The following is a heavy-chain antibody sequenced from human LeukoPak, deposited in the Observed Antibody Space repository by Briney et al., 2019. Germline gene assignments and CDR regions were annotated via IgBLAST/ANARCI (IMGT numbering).Heavy chain of an antibody. CDR3: ADWPEGATPKFHH. CDR1: GFTFSSYA. D-gene: IGHD1-26*01. J-gene: IGHJ4*02. Sequence: PGGSLRLSCAASGFTFSSYAMSWVRQAPGKGLEAPGKGLEWVSTISASGHATYYPDSVRGRFTISRDNSKSTLHLQMDSLRAEDSALYYCADWPEGATPKFHHWGQGTLVTVSS. V-gene: IGHV3-23*01. CDR2: ISASGHAT.